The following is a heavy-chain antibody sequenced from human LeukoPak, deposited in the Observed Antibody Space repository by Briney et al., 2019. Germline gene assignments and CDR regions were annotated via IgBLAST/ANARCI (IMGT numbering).Heavy chain of an antibody. CDR3: ARDPTPRYCSGGSCYTHYGMDV. D-gene: IGHD2-15*01. J-gene: IGHJ6*02. V-gene: IGHV3-21*01. CDR2: ISSISSYI. Sequence: PGGSLRLSCAASGFTFSSYSINWVRQAPGKGLEWVSSISSISSYIYYADSVKGRFTISRDNAKNSLYLQMNSLRAEDTAVYYCARDPTPRYCSGGSCYTHYGMDVWGQGTTVTVSS. CDR1: GFTFSSYS.